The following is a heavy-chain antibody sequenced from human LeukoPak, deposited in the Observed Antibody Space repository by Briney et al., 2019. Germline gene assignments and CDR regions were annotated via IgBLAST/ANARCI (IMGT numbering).Heavy chain of an antibody. CDR1: GFTVSSNY. J-gene: IGHJ4*02. CDR3: ARTRYYYDSSGYYLDY. D-gene: IGHD3-22*01. CDR2: IYSGGSA. Sequence: PGGSLRLSCAASGFTVSSNYMSWVRQAPGKGLEWVSVIYSGGSAYFADSVKGRFTISRDNSKNTLYLQMNSLRAEDTAVYYCARTRYYYDSSGYYLDYWGQGTLVTVSS. V-gene: IGHV3-53*01.